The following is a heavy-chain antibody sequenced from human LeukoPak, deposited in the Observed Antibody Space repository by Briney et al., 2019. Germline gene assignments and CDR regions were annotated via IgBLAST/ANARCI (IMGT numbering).Heavy chain of an antibody. CDR2: MTASSVTF. CDR3: ARPLGGYDPLSPF. J-gene: IGHJ4*02. V-gene: IGHV3-48*04. Sequence: GGSLRLSCEVSGFTFSSYSMTWVRQVPGRGLEWIAYMTASSVTFYYADSVRGRFTISRDNARNSLFLQMNSLTVEDTAVYYCARPLGGYDPLSPFGGRGPLVTVSS. CDR1: GFTFSSYS. D-gene: IGHD5-12*01.